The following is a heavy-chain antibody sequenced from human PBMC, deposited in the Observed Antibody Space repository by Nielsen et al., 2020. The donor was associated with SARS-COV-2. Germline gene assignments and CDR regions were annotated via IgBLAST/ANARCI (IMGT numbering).Heavy chain of an antibody. CDR3: ARTTLIVYCSGGSCYVFDY. J-gene: IGHJ4*02. V-gene: IGHV4-59*08. D-gene: IGHD2-15*01. CDR1: GGSFSGYY. Sequence: SETLSLTCAVYGGSFSGYYWSWIRQPPGKGLEWIGYIYYSGSTNYNPSLKSRVTISVDTSKNQFSLKLSSVTAADTAVYYCARTTLIVYCSGGSCYVFDYWGQGTLVTVSS. CDR2: IYYSGST.